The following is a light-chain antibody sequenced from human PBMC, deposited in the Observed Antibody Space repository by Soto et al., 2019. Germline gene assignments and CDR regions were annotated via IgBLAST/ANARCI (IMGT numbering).Light chain of an antibody. CDR2: GNN. J-gene: IGLJ1*01. V-gene: IGLV1-40*01. Sequence: QAVVTQPPSVSGAPGQRVTISCTGSSSNIGASYEVHWYQQFSGRAPKLLIYGNNNRPSGVPDRFSGSKSGTSGSLAITGLQAEDEADYYCQSYDSSLSGYVFGTGTKLTVL. CDR1: SSNIGASYE. CDR3: QSYDSSLSGYV.